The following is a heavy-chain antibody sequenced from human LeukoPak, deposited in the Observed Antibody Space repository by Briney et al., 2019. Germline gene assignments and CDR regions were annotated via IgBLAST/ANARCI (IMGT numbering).Heavy chain of an antibody. CDR2: IYTSGST. V-gene: IGHV4-61*02. D-gene: IGHD2-2*01. Sequence: SETLSLTCTVSGGSISSGSYYWSWIRQPAGKGLEWIGRIYTSGSTNYNPSLKSRVTMSVDTSKNQFSLKLSSVTAADTAVYYCARQGCSSTSCYAEVWGQGTLVTVSS. CDR3: ARQGCSSTSCYAEV. J-gene: IGHJ4*02. CDR1: GGSISSGSYY.